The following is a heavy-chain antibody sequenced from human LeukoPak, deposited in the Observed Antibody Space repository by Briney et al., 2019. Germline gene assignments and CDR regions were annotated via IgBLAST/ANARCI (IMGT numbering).Heavy chain of an antibody. CDR3: TTYVGATAY. CDR2: SGDNT. D-gene: IGHD1-26*01. CDR1: GFTFSSYA. V-gene: IGHV3-23*01. J-gene: IGHJ4*02. Sequence: PGGSLRLSCAASGFTFSSYAMSWVRQAPGKGLEWVSSSGDNTRYADSVKGRFTISRDNSKNTLDLQMNGLKTEDTAIYYCTTYVGATAYWGQGTLVTVSS.